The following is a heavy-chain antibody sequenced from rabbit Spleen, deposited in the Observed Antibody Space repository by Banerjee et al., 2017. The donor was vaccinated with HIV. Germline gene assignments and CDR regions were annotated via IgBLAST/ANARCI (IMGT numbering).Heavy chain of an antibody. V-gene: IGHV1S45*01. CDR3: ARYYSGHDGFVL. D-gene: IGHD4-1*01. CDR2: IYAGSSGNT. CDR1: GFSFSSSYY. Sequence: QEQLEESGGDLVKPEGSLTLTCTASGFSFSSSYYMCWVRQAPGKGLEWIACIYAGSSGNTYYASWAKGRFTISKASSTTVTLQLNSLTAADTATYFCARYYSGHDGFVLWGQGTLVTVS. J-gene: IGHJ3*01.